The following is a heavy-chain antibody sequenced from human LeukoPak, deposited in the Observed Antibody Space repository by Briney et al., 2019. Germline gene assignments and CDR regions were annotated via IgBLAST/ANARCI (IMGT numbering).Heavy chain of an antibody. CDR1: GFNFTTYT. D-gene: IGHD3-3*01. CDR3: ARLTYYDFWSGQWGYYYYMDV. V-gene: IGHV3-21*01. Sequence: PGGSLRLSCAASGFNFTTYTMNWVRQAPGKGLEWISSISSTSSYIYYADSVKGRFTISRDNAKNSLYLQMNSLRAEDTAVYYCARLTYYDFWSGQWGYYYYMDVWGKGTTVTVSS. CDR2: ISSTSSYI. J-gene: IGHJ6*03.